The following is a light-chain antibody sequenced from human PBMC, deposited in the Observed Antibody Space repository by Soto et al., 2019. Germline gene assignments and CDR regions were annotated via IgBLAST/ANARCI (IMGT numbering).Light chain of an antibody. Sequence: QSALTQPASVSGSPGQSITISCTGTNSDVGSYNYVSWHQQHPGKAPKLMIYNVYDRPSGLSNRFSGSKSGNTASLTISGLQGEDEADYYCSSYTISRTYVFGTGTKLTVL. J-gene: IGLJ1*01. CDR1: NSDVGSYNY. CDR3: SSYTISRTYV. CDR2: NVY. V-gene: IGLV2-14*03.